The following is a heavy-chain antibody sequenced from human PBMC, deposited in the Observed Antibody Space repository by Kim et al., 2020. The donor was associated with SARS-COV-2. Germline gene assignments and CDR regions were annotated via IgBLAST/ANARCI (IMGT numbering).Heavy chain of an antibody. V-gene: IGHV3-11*06. J-gene: IGHJ4*02. D-gene: IGHD3-10*01. Sequence: FTISRDNAKNSLYLQMNSLRAEDTAVYYCARELNYYGSGSYYNSESYFDYWGQGTLVTVSS. CDR3: ARELNYYGSGSYYNSESYFDY.